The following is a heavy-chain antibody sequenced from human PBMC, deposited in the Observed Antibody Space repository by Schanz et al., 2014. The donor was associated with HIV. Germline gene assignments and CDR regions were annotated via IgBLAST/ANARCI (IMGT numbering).Heavy chain of an antibody. J-gene: IGHJ6*02. Sequence: VQLLESGGGLVQPGGSLRLSCAASGFTFSSYGMHWVRQAPGKGLEWVAVIWYDGSNKYYADSVKGRFTISRDNSKNTLYLQMNSLRAEDTAVYYCARRSTPGGYYGMDAWGQGTTVTVSS. CDR2: IWYDGSNK. CDR3: ARRSTPGGYYGMDA. D-gene: IGHD2-15*01. CDR1: GFTFSSYG. V-gene: IGHV3-33*01.